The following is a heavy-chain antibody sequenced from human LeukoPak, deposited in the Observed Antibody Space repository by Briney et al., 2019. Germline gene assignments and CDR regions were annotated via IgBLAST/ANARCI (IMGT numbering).Heavy chain of an antibody. Sequence: ETLSLTCTVSGGSISSYYWSWVRQAPGKGLEWVSVIYSGGSTYYADSVKGRFTISRDNSKNTLYLQMNSLRAEDTAVYYCARHYYDSSGFYYGAAPAFDIWGQGTMVTVSS. CDR1: GGSISSYY. D-gene: IGHD3-22*01. CDR3: ARHYYDSSGFYYGAAPAFDI. CDR2: IYSGGST. V-gene: IGHV3-53*01. J-gene: IGHJ3*02.